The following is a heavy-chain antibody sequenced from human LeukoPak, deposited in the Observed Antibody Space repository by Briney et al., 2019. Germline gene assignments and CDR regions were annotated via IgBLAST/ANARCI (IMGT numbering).Heavy chain of an antibody. V-gene: IGHV3-53*01. Sequence: GGSLRLSCAASGFTVSSNFMTWVRQAPGKGLEWVSAINGNGDNTYYADSVKGRFTISRDNSKNTLYLQMSSLRAEDTAVYYCARDYDILTGYYTTYYYYGMDVWGQGTTVTVSS. CDR2: INGNGDNT. CDR1: GFTVSSNF. J-gene: IGHJ6*02. CDR3: ARDYDILTGYYTTYYYYGMDV. D-gene: IGHD3-9*01.